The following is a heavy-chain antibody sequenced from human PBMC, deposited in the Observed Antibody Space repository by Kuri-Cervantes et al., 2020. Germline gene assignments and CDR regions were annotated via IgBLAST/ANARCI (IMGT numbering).Heavy chain of an antibody. V-gene: IGHV3-23*01. CDR1: GFTFSSYA. J-gene: IGHJ3*02. D-gene: IGHD3-22*01. Sequence: GESLKISCAASGFTFSSYAMSWVRQAPGKGLEWVSAISGSGGSTYYADSVKGRSTISRDNSKNTLYLQMNSLRPEDTALYYCAKVPTYYYDDMGAFDIWGQGTMVTVSS. CDR3: AKVPTYYYDDMGAFDI. CDR2: ISGSGGST.